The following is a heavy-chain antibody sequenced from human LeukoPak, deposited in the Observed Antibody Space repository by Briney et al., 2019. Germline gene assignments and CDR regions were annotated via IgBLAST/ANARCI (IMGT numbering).Heavy chain of an antibody. CDR2: IYSGGNT. D-gene: IGHD6-19*01. Sequence: PSETLSLTCTVSGGSMSGYYWGWIRQPAGKGLEWIGRIYSGGNTNYNPSLRSRITMSVDTSKNHFSLKLSSVTAADTAVYYCARGYGSGWYFGDWGQGTLVTVSS. CDR1: GGSMSGYY. J-gene: IGHJ4*02. CDR3: ARGYGSGWYFGD. V-gene: IGHV4-4*07.